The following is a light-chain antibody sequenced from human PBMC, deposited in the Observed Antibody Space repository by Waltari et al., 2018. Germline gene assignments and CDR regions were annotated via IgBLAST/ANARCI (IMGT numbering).Light chain of an antibody. J-gene: IGKJ2*01. Sequence: DIQMTQSPSTLSTSVGDRVTITCRASESISTWVAWYQQKPGQAPKLLIYRTSNLQSGVPPRFSGCGSGTEFTLTIRSLQPGDFATYFCQQYSYFSTFGQGTKLEIK. V-gene: IGKV1-5*03. CDR3: QQYSYFST. CDR2: RTS. CDR1: ESISTW.